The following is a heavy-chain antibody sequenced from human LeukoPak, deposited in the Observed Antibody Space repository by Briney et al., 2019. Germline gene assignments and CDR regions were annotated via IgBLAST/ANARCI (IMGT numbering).Heavy chain of an antibody. CDR2: INNDGSRT. D-gene: IGHD2-8*01. J-gene: IGHJ4*02. V-gene: IGHV3-74*01. Sequence: GGSLRLSCAASGFIFSNYWMHWVRQAPGKGLVWVSRINNDGSRTSHADSVKGRFTISRDNAKNTLYLQMNSLRAEDTAVYYCARGSGWYCTNGECCTGDFDYWGQGILVTVSS. CDR3: ARGSGWYCTNGECCTGDFDY. CDR1: GFIFSNYW.